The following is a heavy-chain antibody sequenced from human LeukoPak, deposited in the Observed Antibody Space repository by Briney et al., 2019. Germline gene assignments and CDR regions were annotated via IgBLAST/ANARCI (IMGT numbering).Heavy chain of an antibody. CDR1: AFTFSNTW. Sequence: GPPLRISCARSAFTFSNTWMHCVRQAPGEGLVWVSRIDGDGNTINYADSVKGRFTISRDNARNTLYLQMNSLRVEDTGVYFCATAGKYRFDYWGQGTLVTVSS. J-gene: IGHJ4*02. CDR2: IDGDGNTI. V-gene: IGHV3-74*01. D-gene: IGHD2-2*01. CDR3: ATAGKYRFDY.